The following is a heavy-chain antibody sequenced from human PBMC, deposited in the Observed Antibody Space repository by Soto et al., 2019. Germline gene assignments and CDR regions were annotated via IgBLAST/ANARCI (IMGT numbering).Heavy chain of an antibody. D-gene: IGHD1-7*01. CDR1: GGTFSSYA. CDR3: ARDFGGTTITYYYGMDV. J-gene: IGHJ6*02. CDR2: IIPIFGTA. V-gene: IGHV1-69*13. Sequence: EASVKVSCKASGGTFSSYAISWVRQAPGQGLEWMGGIIPIFGTANYAQKFQGRVTITADESTSTAYMELSSLRSEDTAVYYCARDFGGTTITYYYGMDVWGQGTTVTVSS.